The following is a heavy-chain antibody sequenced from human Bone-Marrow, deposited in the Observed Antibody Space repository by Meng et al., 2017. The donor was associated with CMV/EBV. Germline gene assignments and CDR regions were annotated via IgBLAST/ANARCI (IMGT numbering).Heavy chain of an antibody. CDR2: FDPEDGET. J-gene: IGHJ4*02. V-gene: IGHV1-24*01. CDR3: ATGPPQYDFWSGYYRNFDY. Sequence: QCQLVQSGAEVKKPGALMKVSCKVSGYTLTGLSMHWVRQAPGKGLEWMGGFDPEDGETIYAQKFQGRVTMTEDTSTDTAYMELSSLRSEDTAVYYCATGPPQYDFWSGYYRNFDYWGQGTLVTVSS. D-gene: IGHD3-3*01. CDR1: GYTLTGLS.